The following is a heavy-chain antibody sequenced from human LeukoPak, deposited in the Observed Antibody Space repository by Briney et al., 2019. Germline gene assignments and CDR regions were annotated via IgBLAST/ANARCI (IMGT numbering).Heavy chain of an antibody. J-gene: IGHJ2*01. D-gene: IGHD2-2*01. CDR1: GYTFTGYY. CDR3: ARVVEARNWYFDL. Sequence: ASVKVSCKASGYTFTGYYMHWVRQAPGQGLEWMGRINPNSGGTNYAQKFQGRVTMTRDTSISTAYMELSRLRSDDTAVYYCARVVEARNWYFDLWGRGTLVTVSS. CDR2: INPNSGGT. V-gene: IGHV1-2*06.